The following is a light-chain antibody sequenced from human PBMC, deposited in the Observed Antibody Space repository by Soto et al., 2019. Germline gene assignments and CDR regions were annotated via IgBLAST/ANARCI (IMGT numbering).Light chain of an antibody. J-gene: IGKJ1*01. V-gene: IGKV3-20*01. CDR2: GAS. Sequence: EIVLTQSPCTLSLSPGERATLSCRASQSVSSSYLAWYQQKPGQAPRLLIYGASSRATGIPDRFSGSGSGTDFTLTIVRLEPEDFAVYYCQQYGSSSWTFGQGTKVEIK. CDR3: QQYGSSSWT. CDR1: QSVSSSY.